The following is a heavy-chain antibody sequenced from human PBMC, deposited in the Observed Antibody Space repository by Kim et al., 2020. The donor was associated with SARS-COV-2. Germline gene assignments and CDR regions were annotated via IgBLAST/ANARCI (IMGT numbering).Heavy chain of an antibody. CDR3: ARDNRQLWFGELSPHYYYYGMDV. J-gene: IGHJ6*02. D-gene: IGHD3-10*01. V-gene: IGHV4-34*01. CDR2: INHSGST. CDR1: GGSFSGYY. Sequence: SETLSLTCAVYGGSFSGYYWSWIRQPPGKGLEWIGEINHSGSTNYNPSLKSRVTISVDTSKNQFSLKLSSVTAADTAVYYCARDNRQLWFGELSPHYYYYGMDVWGQGTTVTVSS.